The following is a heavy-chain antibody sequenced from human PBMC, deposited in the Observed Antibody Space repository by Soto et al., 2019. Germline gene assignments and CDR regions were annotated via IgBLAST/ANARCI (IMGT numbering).Heavy chain of an antibody. CDR2: INAGNGNT. D-gene: IGHD3-10*02. V-gene: IGHV1-3*01. CDR1: GYTFTDYY. J-gene: IGHJ5*02. Sequence: GPSVKVSCKASGYTFTDYYMHWVRQAPGQRPEWLGWINAGNGNTYYSEKFEGRVTFTRDTAATTVNMELTSLTSEDTAIYYCGRDQSGIGYYVDWFDPWGQGTLVTVSS. CDR3: GRDQSGIGYYVDWFDP.